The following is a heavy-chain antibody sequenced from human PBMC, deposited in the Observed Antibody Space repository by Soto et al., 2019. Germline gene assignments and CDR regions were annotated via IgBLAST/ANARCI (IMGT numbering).Heavy chain of an antibody. V-gene: IGHV4-39*01. J-gene: IGHJ5*01. CDR2: IYYSGST. Sequence: XETLSLSLTVSGGSISSSDYYWGWIRQPPGKVLEWIGSIYYSGSTYYNPSLKSRVTISVDTSKNQFSLKLSSVTAADTAVYYCARTFTPPKEIVWFDSWGQGTLVTVSS. D-gene: IGHD5-12*01. CDR1: GGSISSSDYY. CDR3: ARTFTPPKEIVWFDS.